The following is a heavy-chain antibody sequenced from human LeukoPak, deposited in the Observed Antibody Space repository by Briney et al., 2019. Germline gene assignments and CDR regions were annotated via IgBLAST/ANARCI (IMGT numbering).Heavy chain of an antibody. J-gene: IGHJ4*02. CDR3: ARGSGKSYGIFDY. Sequence: GGSLRLSCAASGFTFSSYAMSWVRQAPGKGLEWVSAISGSGGSTYCADSVKGRFTISRDNSKNTLYLQMNSLRAEDTAVYYCARGSGKSYGIFDYWGQGTLVTVSS. D-gene: IGHD5-18*01. V-gene: IGHV3-23*01. CDR2: ISGSGGST. CDR1: GFTFSSYA.